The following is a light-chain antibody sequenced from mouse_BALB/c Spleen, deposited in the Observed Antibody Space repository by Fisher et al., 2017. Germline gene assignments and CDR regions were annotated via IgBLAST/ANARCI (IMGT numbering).Light chain of an antibody. CDR3: QQFTSSPFT. Sequence: IVITQSTAIMSASLGERVTMTCTASSSVSSSYLHWYQQKPGSSPKLWIYSTSNLAFGVPARFSGSGSGTSYSLTISSMEAEDAASYFCQQFTSSPFTFGSGTKLEIK. CDR1: SSVSSSY. V-gene: IGKV4-74*01. CDR2: STS. J-gene: IGKJ4*01.